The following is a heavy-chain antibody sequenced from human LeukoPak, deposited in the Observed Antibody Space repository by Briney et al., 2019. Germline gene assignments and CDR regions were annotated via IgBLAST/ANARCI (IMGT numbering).Heavy chain of an antibody. CDR3: ARGLSIAAARAYYGMDV. D-gene: IGHD6-13*01. CDR1: GFTVSSNY. Sequence: PGGSLRLSCAASGFTVSSNYMSWVRQAPGKGLEWVPVIYSGGSTYYADSVKGRFTISRDNSKNTLYLQMNSLRAEDTAVYYCARGLSIAAARAYYGMDVWGQGTTVTVSS. J-gene: IGHJ6*02. V-gene: IGHV3-66*01. CDR2: IYSGGST.